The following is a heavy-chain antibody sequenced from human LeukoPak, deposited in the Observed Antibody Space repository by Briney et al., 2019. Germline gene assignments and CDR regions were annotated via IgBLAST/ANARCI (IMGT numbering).Heavy chain of an antibody. CDR2: ISSSSSYI. Sequence: GGSLRLSCAASGLTFSSYSMNWVRQAPGKGLEWVSSISSSSSYIYYADSVKGRFTISRDNAKNSLYLQMNSLRAEDTAVYYCARLTGYSSSSGYYYGMDLWGQGTTVTVSS. D-gene: IGHD6-6*01. V-gene: IGHV3-21*01. J-gene: IGHJ6*02. CDR1: GLTFSSYS. CDR3: ARLTGYSSSSGYYYGMDL.